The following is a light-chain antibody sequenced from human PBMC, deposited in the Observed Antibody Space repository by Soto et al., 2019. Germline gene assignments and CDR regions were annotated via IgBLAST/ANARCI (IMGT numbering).Light chain of an antibody. J-gene: IGKJ1*01. CDR3: QQSYSTPWT. CDR2: AAS. V-gene: IGKV1-39*01. CDR1: QSISSY. Sequence: DIQMTQSPSSLSASVGDRVTITCRASQSISSYLNWYQQKPGKAPKLLIYAASSLQSWVPSRFSGSVSGTDFTLTSSSLQPEDFATYYCQQSYSTPWTFGQGTKVELK.